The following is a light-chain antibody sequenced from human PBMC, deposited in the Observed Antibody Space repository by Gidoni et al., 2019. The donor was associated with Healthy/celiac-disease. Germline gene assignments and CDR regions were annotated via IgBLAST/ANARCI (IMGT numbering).Light chain of an antibody. V-gene: IGKV3-11*01. CDR3: QQRSNWPIFT. CDR2: DAS. J-gene: IGKJ3*01. Sequence: EIWLTQSPATLSLSPGERATLSCRASQSVSSYLAWYQQKPGQAPRLLLHDASNRATGIPARFSGSGSGTDFTLTISSLEPEDFAVYYCQQRSNWPIFTFGPGTKVDIK. CDR1: QSVSSY.